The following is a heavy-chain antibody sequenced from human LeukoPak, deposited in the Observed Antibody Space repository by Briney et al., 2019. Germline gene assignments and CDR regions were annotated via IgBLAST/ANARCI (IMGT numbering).Heavy chain of an antibody. CDR2: IYYSGST. CDR1: GGSISSYY. CDR3: AGFRQWLGNYYYYGMDV. J-gene: IGHJ6*02. V-gene: IGHV4-59*08. Sequence: SETLSLTCTASGGSISSYYWSWIRQPPGKGLEWIGYIYYSGSTNYNPSLKSRVTISVDTSKNQFSLKLSSVTAADTAVYYCAGFRQWLGNYYYYGMDVWGQGTTVTVSS. D-gene: IGHD6-19*01.